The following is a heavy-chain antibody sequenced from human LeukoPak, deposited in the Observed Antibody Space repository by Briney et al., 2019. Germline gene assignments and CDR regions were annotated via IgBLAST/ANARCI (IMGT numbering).Heavy chain of an antibody. Sequence: GGSLRLSCAASGFTFSSYAMSWVRQAPGKGLEWVSAISGSGGSTYYADSVKGRFTISRDNSKNTLYLQMNSLRAEDTAVYYCAKAPLWFGELPPDDAFDSWGQGTMVTVSS. CDR1: GFTFSSYA. V-gene: IGHV3-23*01. CDR3: AKAPLWFGELPPDDAFDS. J-gene: IGHJ3*02. D-gene: IGHD3-10*01. CDR2: ISGSGGST.